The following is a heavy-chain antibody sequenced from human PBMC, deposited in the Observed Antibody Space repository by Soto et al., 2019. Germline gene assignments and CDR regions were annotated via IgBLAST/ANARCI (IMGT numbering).Heavy chain of an antibody. Sequence: GASVKVSCKASGYTFTSYDINWVRQATGQGLEWMRWMNPNSGNTGYAQKFQGRVTMTRNTSISTAYMELSSLRSEDTAVYYCARGRSPFWSGSMDVWGKGTTVTVSS. D-gene: IGHD3-3*01. CDR1: GYTFTSYD. J-gene: IGHJ6*03. CDR3: ARGRSPFWSGSMDV. CDR2: MNPNSGNT. V-gene: IGHV1-8*01.